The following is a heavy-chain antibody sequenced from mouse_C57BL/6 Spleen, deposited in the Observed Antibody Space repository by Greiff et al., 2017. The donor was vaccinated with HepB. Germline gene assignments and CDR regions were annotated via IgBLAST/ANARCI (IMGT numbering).Heavy chain of an antibody. CDR3: ARDDYDGTAFDY. CDR2: IYPGSGST. D-gene: IGHD2-4*01. V-gene: IGHV1-55*01. Sequence: QVQLQQPGAELVKPGASVKMSCKASGYTFTSYWITWVKQRPGQGLEWIGDIYPGSGSTNYNEKFKSKATLTVDTSSSTAYMQLSSLTSEDSAVYYCARDDYDGTAFDYWGQGTTLTVSS. CDR1: GYTFTSYW. J-gene: IGHJ2*01.